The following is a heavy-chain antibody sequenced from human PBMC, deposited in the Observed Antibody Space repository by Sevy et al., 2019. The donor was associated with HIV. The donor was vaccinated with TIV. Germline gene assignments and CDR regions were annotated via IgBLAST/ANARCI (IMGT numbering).Heavy chain of an antibody. D-gene: IGHD3-16*01. J-gene: IGHJ5*02. Sequence: ASVKVSCKVSGYTLTELSMHWVRQAPGKGLEWMGGFDPEDGETIYAQKFQGRVTMTEDTSTDTAYMELSSLRSEDTAVYYCATLYGVKYNWFDPWGQVTLVTVSS. CDR2: FDPEDGET. V-gene: IGHV1-24*01. CDR3: ATLYGVKYNWFDP. CDR1: GYTLTELS.